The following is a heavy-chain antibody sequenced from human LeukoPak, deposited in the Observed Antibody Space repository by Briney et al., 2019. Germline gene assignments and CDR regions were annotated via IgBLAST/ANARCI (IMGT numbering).Heavy chain of an antibody. J-gene: IGHJ5*02. CDR2: IYTSGST. D-gene: IGHD3-3*01. Sequence: SETLSLTCTVSGGSISSYYWSWIRQPAGKGLEWIGRIYTSGSTNYNPSLKSRVTMSVDTSKNQFSLKLSSVTAADTAVYYCARDRRYDFWSGYYLNWFDPWGQGTLVTVSP. CDR1: GGSISSYY. V-gene: IGHV4-4*07. CDR3: ARDRRYDFWSGYYLNWFDP.